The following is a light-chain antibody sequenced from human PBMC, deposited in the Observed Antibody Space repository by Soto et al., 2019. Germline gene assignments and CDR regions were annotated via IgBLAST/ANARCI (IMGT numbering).Light chain of an antibody. CDR2: QDS. CDR1: KLGDKF. CDR3: QAWDSSTLVV. V-gene: IGLV3-1*01. J-gene: IGLJ2*01. Sequence: SYELTQPPSVSVSPGQTASITCSGDKLGDKFACWYQQKPGQSPVLVIYQDSKRPSGIPERFSGSNSGNTATLTIRGTQAMDEADYYCQAWDSSTLVVFGGGTKLTVL.